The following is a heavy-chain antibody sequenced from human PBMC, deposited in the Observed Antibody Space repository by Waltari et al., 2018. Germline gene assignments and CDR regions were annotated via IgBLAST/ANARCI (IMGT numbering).Heavy chain of an antibody. Sequence: QLQLQESGPGLVKPSETLSLTCTVSGDSISSSSYYLGWIRQPPGKGLEWIGSVYYNWSTYYNPSLTSRVTISVDKSKNQFSLKLSSVTAADKAVYYGARKRGILTGYYDAFDIWGQGTMVTVSS. CDR3: ARKRGILTGYYDAFDI. J-gene: IGHJ3*02. V-gene: IGHV4-39*07. CDR1: GDSISSSSYY. D-gene: IGHD3-9*01. CDR2: VYYNWST.